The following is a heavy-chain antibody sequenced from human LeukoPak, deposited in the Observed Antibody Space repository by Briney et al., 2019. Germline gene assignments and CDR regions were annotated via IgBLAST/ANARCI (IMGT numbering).Heavy chain of an antibody. CDR1: GGSFSGYY. V-gene: IGHV4-34*01. CDR3: ARAPIAVAGNWFDP. CDR2: INHSGST. D-gene: IGHD6-19*01. Sequence: SETLSLTRAVYGGSFSGYYWSWIRQPPGKGLEWIGEINHSGSTNYNPSLKSRVTISVDTSKNQFSLKLSSVTAADTAVYYCARAPIAVAGNWFDPWGQGTLVTVSS. J-gene: IGHJ5*02.